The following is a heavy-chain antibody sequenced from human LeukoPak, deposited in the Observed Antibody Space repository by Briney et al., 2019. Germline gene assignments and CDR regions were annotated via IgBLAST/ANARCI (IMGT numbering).Heavy chain of an antibody. CDR1: GGSISSSSYY. CDR3: ARLGGGSPNLDY. Sequence: SETLSLTCTVSGGSISSSSYYWGWIRQPPGKGLEWIGSIYYSGSTYYNPSLKSRVTISVDTSKNQFSLKLSSVTAADTAVYYCARLGGGSPNLDYWGQETLVTVSS. J-gene: IGHJ4*02. V-gene: IGHV4-39*01. D-gene: IGHD2-15*01. CDR2: IYYSGST.